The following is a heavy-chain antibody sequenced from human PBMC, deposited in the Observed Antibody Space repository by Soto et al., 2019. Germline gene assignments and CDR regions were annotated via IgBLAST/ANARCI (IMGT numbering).Heavy chain of an antibody. J-gene: IGHJ6*02. CDR1: GYSFTSYW. V-gene: IGHV5-51*01. Sequence: RGESLKISCKGSGYSFTSYWIGWVRQMPGKGLEWMGIIYPGDSDTRYSPSFQGQVTISADKSISTAYLQWSSLKASDTAMYYCARARAGIAAAAAPYGMVVWGQGTTVTVSS. CDR3: ARARAGIAAAAAPYGMVV. CDR2: IYPGDSDT. D-gene: IGHD6-25*01.